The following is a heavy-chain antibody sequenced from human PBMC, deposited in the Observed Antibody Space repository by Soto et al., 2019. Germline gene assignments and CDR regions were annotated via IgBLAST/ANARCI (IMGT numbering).Heavy chain of an antibody. V-gene: IGHV3-23*04. D-gene: IGHD3-22*01. J-gene: IGHJ6*02. Sequence: EVQLVESGGDLVQPGGSLRHSCAASGFTFSSYAMRWVRQAPGKGLEWVSAIGSSGDDTYYADSVKGRFTISRDNSKNTIYLQMNSLKAEDTAVYYCAKDAYDSSGYKRRKYGMDVWGQGTTVTVSS. CDR2: IGSSGDDT. CDR1: GFTFSSYA. CDR3: AKDAYDSSGYKRRKYGMDV.